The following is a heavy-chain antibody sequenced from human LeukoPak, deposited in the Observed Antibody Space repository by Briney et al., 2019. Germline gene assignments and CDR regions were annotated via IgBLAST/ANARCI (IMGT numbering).Heavy chain of an antibody. J-gene: IGHJ3*02. CDR3: ARAPLRPLGAFDI. CDR1: GFTVSSNY. Sequence: GGSLRLSCAASGFTVSSNYMSWVRQAPGKGLEWVSVNYSGGSTYYADSVKGRFTISRDNSKNTLYLQMNSLRAEDTAVYYCARAPLRPLGAFDIWGQGTMVTVSS. CDR2: NYSGGST. V-gene: IGHV3-53*01. D-gene: IGHD4-17*01.